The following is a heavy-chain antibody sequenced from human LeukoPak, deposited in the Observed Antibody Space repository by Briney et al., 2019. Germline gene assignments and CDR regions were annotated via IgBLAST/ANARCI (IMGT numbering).Heavy chain of an antibody. V-gene: IGHV4-31*03. CDR2: IHHSGHT. J-gene: IGHJ4*02. CDR3: ARYCSSTSCPFDY. Sequence: PSETLSLTCTVSGDSVISGTSFWGWIRQHPGKGLEWVGYIHHSGHTYDNPSLQSRVIISMGKSKNQFSLKLNSVTAADTAVYYCARYCSSTSCPFDYWGQGALVTVSS. D-gene: IGHD2-2*01. CDR1: GDSVISGTSF.